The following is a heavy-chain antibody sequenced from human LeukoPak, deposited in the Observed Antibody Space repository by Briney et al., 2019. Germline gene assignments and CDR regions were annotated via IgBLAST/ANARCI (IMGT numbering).Heavy chain of an antibody. V-gene: IGHV1-46*01. CDR3: AREMSEMATTRGGSDY. J-gene: IGHJ4*02. D-gene: IGHD5-24*01. Sequence: ASVKVSCKASGYTFSSYYMHWVRQAPGQGLEWMGIFNPSGGSTSYAQKFQGRVTMTRDMSTSTVYMELSSLRSEDTAVYYCAREMSEMATTRGGSDYWGQGTLVTVSS. CDR2: FNPSGGST. CDR1: GYTFSSYY.